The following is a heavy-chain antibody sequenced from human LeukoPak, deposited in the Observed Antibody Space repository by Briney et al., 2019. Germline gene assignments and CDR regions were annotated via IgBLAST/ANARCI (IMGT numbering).Heavy chain of an antibody. CDR1: GFTFSSYA. V-gene: IGHV3-30-3*01. J-gene: IGHJ4*02. CDR3: ASNRYGDYDY. CDR2: ISYDGNNI. D-gene: IGHD4-17*01. Sequence: GGSLRLSCAASGFTFSSYAMHWVRQAPGKGLEWVAIISYDGNNIYYADSVKGRFTISRDNAKNSLYLQMNSLRAEDTAVYYCASNRYGDYDYWGQGTLVTVSS.